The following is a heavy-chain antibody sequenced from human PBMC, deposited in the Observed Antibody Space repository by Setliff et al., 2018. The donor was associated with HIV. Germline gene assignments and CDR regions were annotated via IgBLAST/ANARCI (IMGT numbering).Heavy chain of an antibody. CDR3: AREYSSSSANWYFDL. Sequence: SETLSLTCTVSGGSISSSSYYWGWIRQPPGKGLEWIVSIPYSGSTYYNPSLKSRVSLSVDVSKNQFYLKLSSVTAADTAVYYCAREYSSSSANWYFDLWGRGTLVTVSS. CDR1: GGSISSSSYY. D-gene: IGHD6-6*01. V-gene: IGHV4-39*07. J-gene: IGHJ2*01. CDR2: IPYSGST.